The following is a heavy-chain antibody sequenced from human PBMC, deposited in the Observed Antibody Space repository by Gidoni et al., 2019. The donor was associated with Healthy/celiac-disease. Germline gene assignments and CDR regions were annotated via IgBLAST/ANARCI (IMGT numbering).Heavy chain of an antibody. D-gene: IGHD2-21*01. CDR3: AREKGGDGRDYYYYYMDV. V-gene: IGHV3-30-3*01. J-gene: IGHJ6*03. Sequence: QVQLVESGGGVVQPGRSLRLSCAASGFTFSSYAMHWVRQAPGKGLEWVAVISYDGSNKYYADSVKGRFTISRDNSKNTLYLQMNSLRAEDTAVYYCAREKGGDGRDYYYYYMDVWGKGTTVTVSS. CDR1: GFTFSSYA. CDR2: ISYDGSNK.